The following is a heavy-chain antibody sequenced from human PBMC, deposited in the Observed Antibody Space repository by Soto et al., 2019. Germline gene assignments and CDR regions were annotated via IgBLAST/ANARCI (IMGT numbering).Heavy chain of an antibody. V-gene: IGHV4-4*02. D-gene: IGHD4-17*01. CDR1: GGSISSRNW. Sequence: QVQLQESGPGLVKPSGTLSLTCAVSGGSISSRNWWSWVRQPPGKGLEWIGEIYHSGSTNYNPSRKRRVTISVDKAKMHFSLRLSSVSASDTAVYYCARVATTVTTQDDAFAIWGQGTMVTVSS. J-gene: IGHJ3*02. CDR3: ARVATTVTTQDDAFAI. CDR2: IYHSGST.